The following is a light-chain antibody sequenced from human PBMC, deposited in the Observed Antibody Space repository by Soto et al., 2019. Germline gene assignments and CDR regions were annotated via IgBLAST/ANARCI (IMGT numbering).Light chain of an antibody. CDR3: QQYGSPPIT. Sequence: DIVLTQSPGTLSLSPGERATLSCRASQSVSSTYLAWYQQQPGQAPRLLMSGTSNRATGTPDRFSGSGSGTDFTLTISRLEPEDFAVYYCQQYGSPPITVGQGTRLEIK. CDR2: GTS. V-gene: IGKV3-20*01. CDR1: QSVSSTY. J-gene: IGKJ5*01.